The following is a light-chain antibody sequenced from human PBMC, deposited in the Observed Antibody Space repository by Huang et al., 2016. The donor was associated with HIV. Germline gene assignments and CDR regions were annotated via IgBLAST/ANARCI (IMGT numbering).Light chain of an antibody. J-gene: IGKJ1*01. CDR3: QQYNNWPPWT. Sequence: EIVMTQSPATLSVSPGRRVTLSCRASQTVNRNLAWYQQKPGQAPRLLIYGASTRATGIPARFSGSGSGTEFTLSISSLQSEDFAVYYCQQYNNWPPWTFGQGTKVEIK. CDR2: GAS. CDR1: QTVNRN. V-gene: IGKV3-15*01.